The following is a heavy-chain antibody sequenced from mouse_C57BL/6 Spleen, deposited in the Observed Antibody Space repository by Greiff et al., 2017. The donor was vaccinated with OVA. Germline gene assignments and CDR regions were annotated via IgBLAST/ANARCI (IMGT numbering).Heavy chain of an antibody. CDR1: GYAFSSSW. CDR3: AKTVQAGTWFAY. D-gene: IGHD3-2*02. V-gene: IGHV1-82*01. Sequence: QVQLQQSGPELVKPGASVKISCKASGYAFSSSWMNWVKQRPGKGLEWIGRIYPGDGDTNYNGKFKGKATLTADKYSSTAYMQLSSLTSEDSAVYFCAKTVQAGTWFAYWGQGTLVTVSA. J-gene: IGHJ3*01. CDR2: IYPGDGDT.